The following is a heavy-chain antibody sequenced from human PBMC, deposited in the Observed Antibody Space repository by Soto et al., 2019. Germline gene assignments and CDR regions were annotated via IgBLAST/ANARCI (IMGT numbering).Heavy chain of an antibody. CDR2: ISGSGGRT. CDR1: GFTFSSYA. CDR3: AKDWVGAVAGNWFGP. J-gene: IGHJ5*02. V-gene: IGHV3-23*01. Sequence: EVQLLESGGGLVQPGGSLRLSCAASGFTFSSYAMSWVRQAPGKGLEWVSAISGSGGRTYYADSVKGRFTISRDNSKNPLDLQMNSLRAEDTAVYYCAKDWVGAVAGNWFGPWGQGTLVTVSS. D-gene: IGHD6-19*01.